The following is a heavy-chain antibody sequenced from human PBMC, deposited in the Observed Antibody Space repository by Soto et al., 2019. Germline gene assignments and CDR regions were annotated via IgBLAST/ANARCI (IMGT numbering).Heavy chain of an antibody. CDR3: ASTSNKWNARLFDF. Sequence: PSETLSLTCAVYGASFSGYYWSWIRQPPGKGLEWIGEINHSGSAIYNPSVKSRGATSVDTSKKQFSLTLSSVIAADTAVYYCASTSNKWNARLFDFWGQGTPVTVSS. V-gene: IGHV4-34*01. D-gene: IGHD1-1*01. CDR2: INHSGSA. CDR1: GASFSGYY. J-gene: IGHJ4*02.